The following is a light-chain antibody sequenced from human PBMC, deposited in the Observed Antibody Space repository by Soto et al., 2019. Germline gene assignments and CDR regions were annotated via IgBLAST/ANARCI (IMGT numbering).Light chain of an antibody. CDR1: QSISSF. CDR3: QQSYTIPYT. J-gene: IGKJ2*01. V-gene: IGKV1-39*01. Sequence: DIQMTQSPSSLSASVGDRVTITCRASQSISSFLNWYQQKPGQAPKLLIYAASRLQSGVPSRFSGSGSRTDCTLTISRLQPEDFATYYCQQSYTIPYTFGQGTKLEIK. CDR2: AAS.